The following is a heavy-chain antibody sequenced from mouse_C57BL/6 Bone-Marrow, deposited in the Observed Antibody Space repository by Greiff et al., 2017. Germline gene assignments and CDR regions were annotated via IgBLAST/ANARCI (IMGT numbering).Heavy chain of an antibody. CDR1: GYTFTSYW. V-gene: IGHV1-50*01. Sequence: QVQLQQPGAELVKPGASVKLSCKASGYTFTSYWMQWVKQRPGPGLAWIGELDPSDSYTNYNQKFKGKATLTVDTSSSTAYMQLSSLTSEDSAVYYCARGDYYGSIWYFDVWGTGTTVTVSS. CDR2: LDPSDSYT. D-gene: IGHD1-1*01. J-gene: IGHJ1*03. CDR3: ARGDYYGSIWYFDV.